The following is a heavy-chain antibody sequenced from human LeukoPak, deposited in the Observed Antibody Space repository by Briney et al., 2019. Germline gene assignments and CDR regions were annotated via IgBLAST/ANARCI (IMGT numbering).Heavy chain of an antibody. D-gene: IGHD5-18*01. CDR1: RFTLSSYA. Sequence: GGSLRLSCAASRFTLSSYAMSWVRQAPGKGLEWVSAISGSGGSTYYADSVKGRFTISRDNSKNTLYLQMNSLRAEDTAVYYCAKVDTAMAERLDYWGQGPLVTVSS. V-gene: IGHV3-23*01. CDR3: AKVDTAMAERLDY. CDR2: ISGSGGST. J-gene: IGHJ4*02.